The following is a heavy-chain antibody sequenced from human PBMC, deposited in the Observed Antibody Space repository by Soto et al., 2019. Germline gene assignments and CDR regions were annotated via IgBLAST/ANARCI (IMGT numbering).Heavy chain of an antibody. D-gene: IGHD5-12*01. Sequence: GASVKVSCKASGYTFTSYAMHWVRQAPGQRLEWMGWINAGNGNTKYSQKFQGRVTITRDTSTSTAYMELRSLRSDDTAVYYCARVPSHHIVATTATYYYYYMDVWGKGTTVTVSS. CDR1: GYTFTSYA. CDR3: ARVPSHHIVATTATYYYYYMDV. V-gene: IGHV1-3*01. CDR2: INAGNGNT. J-gene: IGHJ6*03.